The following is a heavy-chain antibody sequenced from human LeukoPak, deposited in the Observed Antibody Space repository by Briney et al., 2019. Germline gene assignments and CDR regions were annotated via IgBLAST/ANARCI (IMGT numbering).Heavy chain of an antibody. D-gene: IGHD2-15*01. CDR3: ARQDYVVAAANV. J-gene: IGHJ6*02. CDR1: GGSISSYY. Sequence: SETLSLTCTVSGGSISSYYWSWIRQPPGKGLEWIGYVYYSGSTNYNPSLKSRVTISMDTSKNQFSLKLSSVVAADTAVYYCARQDYVVAAANVWGQGTTVTASS. CDR2: VYYSGST. V-gene: IGHV4-59*08.